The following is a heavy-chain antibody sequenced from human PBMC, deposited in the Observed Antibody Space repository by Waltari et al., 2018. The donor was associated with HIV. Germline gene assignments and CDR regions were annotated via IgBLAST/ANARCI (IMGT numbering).Heavy chain of an antibody. CDR2: ISAYNGNT. CDR1: GYNSTSYG. Sequence: QVQLVQSGAEVKKPGASVKVSCKGSGYNSTSYGSSWMRQAPGQGLEWMGWISAYNGNTNYAQKLQGRVTMTTDTSTSTAYMELRSLRSDDTAVYYCARDGMGLELRRWFDPWGQGTLVTVSS. J-gene: IGHJ5*02. CDR3: ARDGMGLELRRWFDP. D-gene: IGHD1-7*01. V-gene: IGHV1-18*01.